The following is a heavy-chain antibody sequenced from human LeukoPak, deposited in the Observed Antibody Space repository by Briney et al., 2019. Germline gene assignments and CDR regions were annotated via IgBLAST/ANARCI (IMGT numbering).Heavy chain of an antibody. Sequence: ASVKVSCKASGYTFTGYYMHWVRQAPRQGLEWMGRINPNSGGTNYAQKFQGRVTMTRDASISTAYMELNRLRSDDTAVYYCARAAYYYDSSGPGAFDIWGQGTMVTVSS. CDR3: ARAAYYYDSSGPGAFDI. J-gene: IGHJ3*02. CDR2: INPNSGGT. CDR1: GYTFTGYY. D-gene: IGHD3-22*01. V-gene: IGHV1-2*06.